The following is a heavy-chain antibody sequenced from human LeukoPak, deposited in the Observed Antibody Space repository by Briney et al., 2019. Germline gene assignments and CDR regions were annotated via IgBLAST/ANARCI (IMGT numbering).Heavy chain of an antibody. CDR2: IYPGDSNT. D-gene: IGHD2-21*01. CDR1: GYSFPSYW. CDR3: ARFAYGGDYFPGHY. V-gene: IGHV5-51*01. J-gene: IGHJ4*02. Sequence: PGESLMISCKGSGYSFPSYWIGWVRQMPGKGLEWMGIIYPGDSNTMYSPSFQGQVTISADKSISTAYLQWSSLRASDTAMYYCARFAYGGDYFPGHYWGQGTLVTVSP.